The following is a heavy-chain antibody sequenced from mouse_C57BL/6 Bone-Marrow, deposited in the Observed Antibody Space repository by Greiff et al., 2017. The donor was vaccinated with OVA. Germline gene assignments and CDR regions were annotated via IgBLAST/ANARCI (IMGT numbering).Heavy chain of an antibody. J-gene: IGHJ2*01. CDR2: ISSGGDYI. D-gene: IGHD1-1*01. CDR3: TREGASYGSLDY. Sequence: EVKLMESGEGLVKPGGSLKLSCAASGFTFSSYAMSWVRQTPEKRLEWVAYISSGGDYIYYADTVKGRFTISRDNARNTLYLQMSSLKSEDTAMYYCTREGASYGSLDYWGQGTTLTVSS. CDR1: GFTFSSYA. V-gene: IGHV5-9-1*02.